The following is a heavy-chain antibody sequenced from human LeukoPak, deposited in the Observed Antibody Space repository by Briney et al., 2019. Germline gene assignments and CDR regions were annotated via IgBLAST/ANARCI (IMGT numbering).Heavy chain of an antibody. D-gene: IGHD3-22*01. Sequence: GGSLRLSCAASGFTFSSYWMSWVRQAPGKGLEWVANIKQDGSEKYYVDSVKGRFTISRDNAKNSLYLQMNSLRAEDTAVYYCAREYYDSSGYYYVGYSDYWGQGTLVTVSS. J-gene: IGHJ4*02. V-gene: IGHV3-7*01. CDR1: GFTFSSYW. CDR2: IKQDGSEK. CDR3: AREYYDSSGYYYVGYSDY.